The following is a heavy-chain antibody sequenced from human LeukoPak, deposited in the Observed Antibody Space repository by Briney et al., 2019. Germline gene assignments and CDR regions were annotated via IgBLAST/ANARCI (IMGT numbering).Heavy chain of an antibody. CDR2: ISGSGGST. V-gene: IGHV3-23*01. CDR1: GFTFSSYV. CDR3: AKDWGYDSSGYHPY. D-gene: IGHD3-22*01. J-gene: IGHJ4*02. Sequence: PGGSLRLSCAASGFTFSSYVMSWVRQAPGKGLEWVSAISGSGGSTYYADSVKGRFTISRDNSKNTLYLQMNSLRAEDTAVYYCAKDWGYDSSGYHPYWGQGTLVTVSS.